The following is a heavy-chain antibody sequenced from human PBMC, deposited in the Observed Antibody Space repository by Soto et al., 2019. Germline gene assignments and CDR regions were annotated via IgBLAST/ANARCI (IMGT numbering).Heavy chain of an antibody. CDR1: GVSLSGYY. J-gene: IGHJ6*02. CDR3: ARDLHYDFWSGYYYGMED. V-gene: IGHV4-34*01. Sequence: QVQLQQWGAGLLKPSETLSLTCAVSGVSLSGYYWTWIRQPPRKRLVWIGEINHIGSTNYNPFLKGPVTIIVDMCKNLFSLKLRSVAAADRTVYYWARDLHYDFWSGYYYGMEDWGQGTSVTVSS. D-gene: IGHD3-3*01. CDR2: INHIGST.